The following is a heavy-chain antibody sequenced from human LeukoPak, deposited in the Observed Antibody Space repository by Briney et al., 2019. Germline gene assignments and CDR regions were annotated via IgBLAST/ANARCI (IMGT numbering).Heavy chain of an antibody. CDR2: MNPNSGNT. D-gene: IGHD6-13*01. CDR1: GYTFTSYD. V-gene: IGHV1-8*01. CDR3: ARSVTAAANYYYMDV. Sequence: ASVKVSCKASGYTFTSYDINWVRQATGQGLEWMGWMNPNSGNTVHAQKFQGRVTMTRNTSISTAYMELSSLRSEDTAVYYCARSVTAAANYYYMDVWGKGTTVTVSS. J-gene: IGHJ6*03.